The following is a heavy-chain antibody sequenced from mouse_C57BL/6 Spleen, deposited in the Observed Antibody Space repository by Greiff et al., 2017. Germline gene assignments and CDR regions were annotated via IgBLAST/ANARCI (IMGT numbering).Heavy chain of an antibody. Sequence: QVQLQQPGAELVKPGASVKMSCKASGYTFTSYWITWVKQRPGQGLEWIGDIYPGSGSTNYNEKFKSKATLTVDTSSSTAYMQLSGLTSEDSAVYYCARRNYYGPYYYAMDYWGQGTSVTVSA. D-gene: IGHD2-1*01. J-gene: IGHJ4*01. V-gene: IGHV1-55*01. CDR3: ARRNYYGPYYYAMDY. CDR1: GYTFTSYW. CDR2: IYPGSGST.